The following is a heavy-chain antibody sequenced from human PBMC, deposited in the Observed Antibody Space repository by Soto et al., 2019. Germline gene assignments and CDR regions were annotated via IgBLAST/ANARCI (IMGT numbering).Heavy chain of an antibody. D-gene: IGHD6-6*01. CDR2: IYYSGST. Sequence: SETLSLTCTVSGGSINDFYWSWIRQPPGKGLEWIGYIYYSGSTDYNPSLKSRVTISVDPSKTQFSLNLRSVNTADTAVYYCARLGGVAARTFDYCGQGTLVTVSS. J-gene: IGHJ4*02. V-gene: IGHV4-59*12. CDR1: GGSINDFY. CDR3: ARLGGVAARTFDY.